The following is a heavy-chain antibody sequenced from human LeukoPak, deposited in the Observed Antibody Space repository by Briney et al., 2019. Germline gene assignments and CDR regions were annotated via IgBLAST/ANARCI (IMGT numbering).Heavy chain of an antibody. Sequence: PGGALRLSCAASGFTFISYSRNWVRQAPGKGLEWGSYISSSRSTIYYADSVKGRFTISRDNAKNSLYLQMNSLRDEEMAVYYCARVKPPGLVWFAGDTWGQGNLVTVSS. CDR3: ARVKPPGLVWFAGDT. D-gene: IGHD3-10*01. CDR1: GFTFISYS. J-gene: IGHJ4*02. V-gene: IGHV3-48*02. CDR2: ISSSRSTI.